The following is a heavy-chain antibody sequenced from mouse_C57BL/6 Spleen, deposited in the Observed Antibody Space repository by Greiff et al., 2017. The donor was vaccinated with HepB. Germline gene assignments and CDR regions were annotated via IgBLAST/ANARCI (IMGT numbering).Heavy chain of an antibody. V-gene: IGHV1-82*01. CDR1: GYAFSSSW. J-gene: IGHJ4*01. Sequence: QVQLQQSGPELVKPGASVKISCKASGYAFSSSWMNWVKQRPGKGLEWIGRIYPGDGDTNYNGKFKGKATLTADKSSSTAYMQLSSLDSEDSAVSFCAISGGAMDYWGQGTSVTVSS. CDR2: IYPGDGDT. D-gene: IGHD1-3*01. CDR3: AISGGAMDY.